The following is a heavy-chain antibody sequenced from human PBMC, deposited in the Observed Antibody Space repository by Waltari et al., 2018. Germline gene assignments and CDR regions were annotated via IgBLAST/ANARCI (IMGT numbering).Heavy chain of an antibody. CDR2: INAGNGNT. J-gene: IGHJ3*02. V-gene: IGHV1-3*01. CDR3: ARGGAAAGRRDDAFDI. D-gene: IGHD6-13*01. Sequence: QVQLVQSGAEVKKPGASVKVSCKASGYTFTSYAMHWVRQAPGQRLEWMGWINAGNGNTKYSQKFQGRVTITRDTSASTAYMELSSLRSEDTAVYYCARGGAAAGRRDDAFDIWGQGTMVTVSS. CDR1: GYTFTSYA.